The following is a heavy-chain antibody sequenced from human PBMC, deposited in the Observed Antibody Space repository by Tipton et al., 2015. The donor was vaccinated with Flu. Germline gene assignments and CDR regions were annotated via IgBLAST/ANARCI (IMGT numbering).Heavy chain of an antibody. J-gene: IGHJ6*02. CDR3: ARCTSVHYYGMDV. CDR2: IYYSGST. Sequence: TLSLTCTVSGGSISSYYWSWIRQPPGKGLEWIGYIYYSGSTNYNPSLKSRVTISVDTSKNQFSLKLSSVTAADTAVYYCARCTSVHYYGMDVWGQGTTVSVSS. CDR1: GGSISSYY. V-gene: IGHV4-59*01. D-gene: IGHD2-8*01.